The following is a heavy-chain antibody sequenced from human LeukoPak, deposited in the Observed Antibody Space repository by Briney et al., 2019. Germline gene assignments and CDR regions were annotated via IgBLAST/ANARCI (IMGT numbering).Heavy chain of an antibody. CDR3: AITTYYYGSNLLTPNWFDP. CDR1: GGSITSSSYY. Sequence: SETLSLTCSVSGGSITSSSYYWGWIRQPPGKGLEWSGSIYYSGTTYYNPSLKSRVTISVDTSKNQFSLKLSSVTAADTALYYCAITTYYYGSNLLTPNWFDPWGQGTLVTVSS. CDR2: IYYSGTT. D-gene: IGHD3-10*01. J-gene: IGHJ5*02. V-gene: IGHV4-39*01.